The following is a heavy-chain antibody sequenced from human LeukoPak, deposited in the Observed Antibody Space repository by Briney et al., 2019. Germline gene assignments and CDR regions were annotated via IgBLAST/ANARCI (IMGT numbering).Heavy chain of an antibody. CDR3: AREIITFGGVIALDY. CDR2: IWYDGSNK. CDR1: GFTFSSYG. V-gene: IGHV3-33*01. D-gene: IGHD3-16*02. Sequence: GGSLRLSCAASGFTFSSYGMHWVRQAPGKGLEWVAVIWYDGSNKYYADSVKGRFTISRDNSKNTLYLQMNSLRAEDTAVYYCAREIITFGGVIALDYWGQGTPVTVSS. J-gene: IGHJ4*02.